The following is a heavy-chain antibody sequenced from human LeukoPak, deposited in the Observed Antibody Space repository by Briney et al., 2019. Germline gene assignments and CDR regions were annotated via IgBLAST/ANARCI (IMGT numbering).Heavy chain of an antibody. Sequence: GSLRLSCAASGFTFSSYSMNWVRQPPGKGLEWIGEINHSGSTNYNPSLKSRVTISVDTSKNQFSLKLSSVTAADTAVYYCARRNYSSGWYRVWGQGTLVTVSS. V-gene: IGHV4-34*01. CDR1: GFTFSSYS. CDR3: ARRNYSSGWYRV. J-gene: IGHJ4*02. D-gene: IGHD6-19*01. CDR2: INHSGST.